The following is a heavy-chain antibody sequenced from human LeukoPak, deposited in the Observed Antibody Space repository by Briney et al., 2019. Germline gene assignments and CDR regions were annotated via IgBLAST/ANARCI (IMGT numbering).Heavy chain of an antibody. Sequence: SETLSLTCAVSGVSSSGYYWSCIRQPPGKGLEWIGEINHSGSTNYNPSLKSRVTISVDTSKNQFLLKLSSVTAADTAVYYCARSRRGWFDPWGQGTLVTVSS. CDR2: INHSGST. CDR3: ARSRRGWFDP. V-gene: IGHV4-34*01. J-gene: IGHJ5*02. CDR1: GVSSSGYY.